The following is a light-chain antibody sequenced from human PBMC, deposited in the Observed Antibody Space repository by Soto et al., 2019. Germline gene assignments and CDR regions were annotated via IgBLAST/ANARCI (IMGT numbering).Light chain of an antibody. J-gene: IGLJ1*01. CDR1: SSNIGSNT. V-gene: IGLV1-44*01. CDR3: ASWDNSLNGSYV. Sequence: QSVLTQPPSASGTPGQRVTISCSGSSSNIGSNTVNWYQQLPGTAPKLLILSSDQRPSGVPDRFSGSKSGTSASLAISGLQSEDEADYDCASWDNSLNGSYVFGTGTKLTVL. CDR2: SSD.